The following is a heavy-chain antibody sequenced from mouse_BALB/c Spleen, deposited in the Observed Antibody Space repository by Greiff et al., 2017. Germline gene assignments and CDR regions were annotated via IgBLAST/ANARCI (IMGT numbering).Heavy chain of an antibody. V-gene: IGHV1S22*01. CDR2: IYPGSGST. CDR1: GYTFTSYW. J-gene: IGHJ4*01. D-gene: IGHD2-4*01. Sequence: LQQPGSELVRPGASVKLSCKASGYTFTSYWMHWVKQRPGQGLEWIGNIYPGSGSTNYDEKFKSKATLTVDTSSSTAYMQLSSLTSEDSAVYYCTRAGSTMITNYAMDYWGQGTSVTVSS. CDR3: TRAGSTMITNYAMDY.